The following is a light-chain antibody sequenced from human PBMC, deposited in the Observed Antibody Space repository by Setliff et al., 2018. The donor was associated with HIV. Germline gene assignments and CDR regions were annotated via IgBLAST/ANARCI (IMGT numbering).Light chain of an antibody. J-gene: IGLJ1*01. Sequence: SALTQPASVSGSPGQSITISCTGTSSDVGGYNYVSWYRQHPGKAPKLMIYDASNRPSGVSNRFSGSKSDNTASLTISGLQAEDEADYYCSSYTSSSTSYVFGTGTKVTVL. CDR1: SSDVGGYNY. V-gene: IGLV2-14*01. CDR2: DAS. CDR3: SSYTSSSTSYV.